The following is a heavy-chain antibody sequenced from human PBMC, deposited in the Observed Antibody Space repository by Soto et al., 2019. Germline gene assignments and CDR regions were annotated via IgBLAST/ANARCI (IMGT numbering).Heavy chain of an antibody. CDR2: IIPIFGTA. V-gene: IGHV1-69*13. CDR1: GGTFSSYA. CDR3: ARDNSYYYYGMDV. Sequence: SVKVSCKASGGTFSSYAISWVRQAPGQGLEWMGGIIPIFGTANYAQKFQGRVTITADESTSTAYMELSSLRSEDTAVYYCARDNSYYYYGMDVWGQGTTVTVSS. J-gene: IGHJ6*02.